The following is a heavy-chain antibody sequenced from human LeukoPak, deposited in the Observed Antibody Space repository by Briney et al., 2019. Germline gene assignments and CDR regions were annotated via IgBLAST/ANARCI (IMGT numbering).Heavy chain of an antibody. Sequence: SETLSLTCGVSGGSITTTNWWSWVRQPPGQGLEWIGEISLTGFTNYNPSLDSRVTMSLDQPKNQLSLNLSSVTAADTAIYYCSRENGAFSPFGFWGQGTLVTVPS. J-gene: IGHJ4*02. V-gene: IGHV4-4*02. CDR1: GGSITTTNW. CDR3: SRENGAFSPFGF. CDR2: ISLTGFT. D-gene: IGHD2-8*01.